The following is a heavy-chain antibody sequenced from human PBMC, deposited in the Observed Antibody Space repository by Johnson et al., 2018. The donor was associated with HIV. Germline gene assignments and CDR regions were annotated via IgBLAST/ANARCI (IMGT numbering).Heavy chain of an antibody. Sequence: EVQLVESGGGLVQPGRSLRLSCAASGFTFSSYGMHWVRQAPGKGLEWIGRIKSKSDGGTTDSAAPAKGRFNISRDDSKSRVYLKMNSLKTEDTAVYYCTTKIPHYYDSSGYYYNVFDLWGQGTMVTVSS. CDR2: IKSKSDGGTT. CDR3: TTKIPHYYDSSGYYYNVFDL. J-gene: IGHJ3*01. D-gene: IGHD3-22*01. CDR1: GFTFSSYG. V-gene: IGHV3-15*01.